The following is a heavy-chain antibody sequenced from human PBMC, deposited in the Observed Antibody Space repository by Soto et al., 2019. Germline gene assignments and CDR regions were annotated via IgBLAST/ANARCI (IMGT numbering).Heavy chain of an antibody. V-gene: IGHV5-10-1*01. CDR1: GYSFTTYW. J-gene: IGHJ6*02. CDR3: XRHCSRTTCRYYYGMDV. D-gene: IGHD2-2*01. CDR2: IDPTGSYV. Sequence: GESLKISCKGSGYSFTTYWINWVRQMPGKGLEWMGKIDPTGSYVNYSPSFQGHVTISSDKSISTTYLQWSTLMASDTATYYCXRHCSRTTCRYYYGMDVWGQGTTVTVSS.